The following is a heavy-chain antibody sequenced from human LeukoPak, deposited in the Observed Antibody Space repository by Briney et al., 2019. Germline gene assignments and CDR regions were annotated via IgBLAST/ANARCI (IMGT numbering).Heavy chain of an antibody. Sequence: GASVKVSCKASGYTFTSYGISWVRQAPGQGLEWMGWISAYNGNTNYAQKLQGRVTMTTVTSTSTAYMELRSLRSDDTAVYYCARDPPVYGMDVWGQGTTVTVSS. V-gene: IGHV1-18*01. CDR2: ISAYNGNT. CDR1: GYTFTSYG. J-gene: IGHJ6*02. CDR3: ARDPPVYGMDV.